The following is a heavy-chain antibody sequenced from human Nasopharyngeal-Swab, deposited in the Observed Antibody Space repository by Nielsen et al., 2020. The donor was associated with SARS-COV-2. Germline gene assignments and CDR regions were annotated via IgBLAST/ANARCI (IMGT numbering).Heavy chain of an antibody. Sequence: GGSLRLSCAASGFTFSSDDMSWGRQAPGQGLEWVSAISGSGGSTYYADCVKGRFTISRDNSKNTLYLQMNSLRAEDTAVYYCAKYYGDYPYYYYYMDVWGKGTTVTVSS. D-gene: IGHD4-17*01. J-gene: IGHJ6*03. CDR3: AKYYGDYPYYYYYMDV. CDR1: GFTFSSDD. V-gene: IGHV3-23*01. CDR2: ISGSGGST.